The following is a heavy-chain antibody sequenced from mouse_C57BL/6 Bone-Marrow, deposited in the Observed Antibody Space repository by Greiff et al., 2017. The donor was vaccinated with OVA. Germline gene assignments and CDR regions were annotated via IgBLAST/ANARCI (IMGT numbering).Heavy chain of an antibody. CDR3: ARWDYDGDGYFDV. CDR2: INPGSGGT. J-gene: IGHJ1*03. V-gene: IGHV1-54*01. CDR1: GYAFTNYL. Sequence: QVQLKESGAELVRPGTSVKVSCKASGYAFTNYLIEWVKQRPGQGLEWIGVINPGSGGTNYNEKFKGKATLTADKSSSTAYMQLSSLTSEASAVYFCARWDYDGDGYFDVWGTGTTVTVSS. D-gene: IGHD2-4*01.